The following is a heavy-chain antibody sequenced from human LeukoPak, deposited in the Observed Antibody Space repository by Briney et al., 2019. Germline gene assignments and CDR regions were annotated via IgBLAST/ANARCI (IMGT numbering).Heavy chain of an antibody. CDR2: INPNSGGT. J-gene: IGHJ5*02. V-gene: IGHV1-2*06. Sequence: GASVKVSCKASGYTFTGYYMHWVRQAPGQGLEWMGRINPNSGGTNYAQKFQGRVTMTRDTSISTAYMELSRLRSDDTAVYYCAREPLAAKRNWFDPWGKGTLVTVSS. CDR1: GYTFTGYY. CDR3: AREPLAAKRNWFDP. D-gene: IGHD2-15*01.